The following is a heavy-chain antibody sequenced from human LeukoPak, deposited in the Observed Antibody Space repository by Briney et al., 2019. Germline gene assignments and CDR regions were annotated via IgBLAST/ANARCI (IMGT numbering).Heavy chain of an antibody. D-gene: IGHD2-15*01. V-gene: IGHV3-23*01. CDR3: AKNSGGTCYSHLDY. Sequence: GGSLRLSCAASGYTFSSYGMTWVRQAPGKGLEWVSGISGSGGSTYYEDSVTGRFTIPRDNSKNTLYLQMNSLRAEDTAVYYCAKNSGGTCYSHLDYWGQGTLVTVSS. CDR1: GYTFSSYG. J-gene: IGHJ4*02. CDR2: ISGSGGST.